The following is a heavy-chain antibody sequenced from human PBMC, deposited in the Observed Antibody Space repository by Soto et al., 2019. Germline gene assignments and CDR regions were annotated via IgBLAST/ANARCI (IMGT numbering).Heavy chain of an antibody. CDR2: IVKEGTHK. D-gene: IGHD4-17*01. J-gene: IGHJ4*02. V-gene: IGHV3-33*05. Sequence: QVQLVESGGGVVQPGGSLTLSCAASGFTFSAYGMHWVRQAPGVGLPWLTVIVKEGTHKHYADSVKGRFTVSRDNSKNTLYLDMINLRAEDTAAYYCARDDDYPDNGLDYWGQGTLVSVSS. CDR1: GFTFSAYG. CDR3: ARDDDYPDNGLDY.